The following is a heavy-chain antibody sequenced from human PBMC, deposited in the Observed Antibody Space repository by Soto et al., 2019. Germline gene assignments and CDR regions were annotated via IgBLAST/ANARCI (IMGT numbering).Heavy chain of an antibody. CDR3: ARALAAAGRPVNY. J-gene: IGHJ4*02. CDR1: GYTSTGYY. CDR2: INPNSGGT. V-gene: IGHV1-2*02. D-gene: IGHD6-25*01. Sequence: ASVKVSCKASGYTSTGYYMHWVRQAPGQGLEWMGWINPNSGGTNYAQKFQGRVTTTRDTSISTAYMELSRLRSDDTAVYYCARALAAAGRPVNYWGQGTLVTVSS.